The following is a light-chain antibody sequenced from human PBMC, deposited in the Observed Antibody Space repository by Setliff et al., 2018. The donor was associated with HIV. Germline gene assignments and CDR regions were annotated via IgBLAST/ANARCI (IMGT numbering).Light chain of an antibody. CDR2: DVS. J-gene: IGLJ1*01. V-gene: IGLV2-14*03. Sequence: QSALAQPASVSGSPGQSITISCTGTSSDVGAYDYVSWYQQHPGKAPKLIIYDVSHRPSGLSNRFSGSKSGNTASLTIPGLQAEDEADYSCHSFASNTFYVFGTGTKVTVL. CDR1: SSDVGAYDY. CDR3: HSFASNTFYV.